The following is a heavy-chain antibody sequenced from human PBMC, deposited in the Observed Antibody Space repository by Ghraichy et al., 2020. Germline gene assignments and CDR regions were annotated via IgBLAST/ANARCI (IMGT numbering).Heavy chain of an antibody. Sequence: SETLSLTCAVYGGSFSGYYWSWIRQPPGKGLEWIGEINHSGSTNYNPSLKSRVTISVDTSKNQFSLKLSSVTAADTAVYYCARRFTAMGPYDYWGQGTLVTVSS. V-gene: IGHV4-34*01. D-gene: IGHD5-18*01. CDR2: INHSGST. CDR1: GGSFSGYY. CDR3: ARRFTAMGPYDY. J-gene: IGHJ4*02.